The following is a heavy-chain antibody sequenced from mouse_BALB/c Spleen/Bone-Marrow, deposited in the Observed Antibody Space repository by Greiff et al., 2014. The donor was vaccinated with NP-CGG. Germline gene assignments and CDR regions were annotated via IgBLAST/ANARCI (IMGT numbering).Heavy chain of an antibody. CDR2: ISDGGSYT. D-gene: IGHD1-1*02. V-gene: IGHV5-4*02. CDR1: GFIFSDYY. CDR3: ARSGEKYGAMDY. J-gene: IGHJ4*01. Sequence: DVMLVESGGGLVKPGGSLKLSCTASGFIFSDYYMYWVRQTTEKRLEWVAAISDGGSYTYYPDSVKGRFTISRDNAKNNLYLQMSSLKSEDTAMYYCARSGEKYGAMDYWGQGTSVTVSS.